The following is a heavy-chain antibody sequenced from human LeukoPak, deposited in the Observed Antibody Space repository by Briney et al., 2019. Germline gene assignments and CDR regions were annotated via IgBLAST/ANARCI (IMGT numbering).Heavy chain of an antibody. CDR1: VYTFTSYG. V-gene: IGHV1-18*01. D-gene: IGHD1-26*01. CDR3: ARFSGSYYFFDY. CDR2: ISAYNGNT. Sequence: GASVKVSCKASVYTFTSYGISWVRQAPGQGREWMGWISAYNGNTNYAQKLQGRVTLTTDTSTSTAYMELRSLRSDDTAVYYCARFSGSYYFFDYWGQGTLVTVSS. J-gene: IGHJ4*02.